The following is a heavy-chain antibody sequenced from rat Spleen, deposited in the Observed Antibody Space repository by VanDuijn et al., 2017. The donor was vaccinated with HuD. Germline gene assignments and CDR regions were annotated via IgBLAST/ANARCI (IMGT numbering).Heavy chain of an antibody. CDR1: GFTFSDYY. V-gene: IGHV5-29*01. J-gene: IGHJ1*01. Sequence: EVQLVESDGGLVQPGRSLKLSCAASGFTFSDYYMAWVRQAPTKGLEWVATIIYDGSGTYYRDSVKGRFTISRDNAKNTQYLQMDSLRSEDTATYYCARHLRTYGWYFDFWGPGTMVTVSS. CDR3: ARHLRTYGWYFDF. D-gene: IGHD1-11*01. CDR2: IIYDGSGT.